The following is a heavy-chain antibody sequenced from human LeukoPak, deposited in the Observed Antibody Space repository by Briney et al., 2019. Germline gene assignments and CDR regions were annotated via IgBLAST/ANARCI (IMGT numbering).Heavy chain of an antibody. V-gene: IGHV1-69*13. CDR3: TRDNYSGTYGFGY. D-gene: IGHD1-26*01. J-gene: IGHJ4*02. CDR1: GGTFSIYA. CDR2: IIPIFGTA. Sequence: SVKVSCKASGGTFSIYAISWVRQAPGQGLEWMGGIIPIFGTANYAQKFQGRVTITADESTSTAYMELSSLRSEDTAVYFCTRDNYSGTYGFGYWGQGTLVTVSS.